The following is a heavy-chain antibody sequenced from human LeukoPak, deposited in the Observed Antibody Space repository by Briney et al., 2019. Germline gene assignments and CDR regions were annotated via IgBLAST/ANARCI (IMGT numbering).Heavy chain of an antibody. CDR3: ASLMGATRKYAFDI. CDR1: GFTGSSNY. V-gene: IGHV3-66*01. J-gene: IGHJ3*02. D-gene: IGHD1-26*01. Sequence: GGSLRLSCAASGFTGSSNYMSWVRQAPGKGLESVSVIYSGGSTYYADSVKGSFTISRDNSKNTLYLQMNSPRAEDTAVYYCASLMGATRKYAFDIWGEGTMVTVSS. CDR2: IYSGGST.